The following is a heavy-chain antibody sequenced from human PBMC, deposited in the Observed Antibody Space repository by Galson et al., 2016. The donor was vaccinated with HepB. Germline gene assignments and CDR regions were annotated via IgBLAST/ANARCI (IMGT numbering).Heavy chain of an antibody. Sequence: SLRLSCAASGFPFSRYWMHWVRQAPGKGLVWVSRINSDGSSTIYADSVRGRFTISRDNAKNTLYLQMNSLRAEDTALYYCVREDYGDDPVYYYYYSMDVWGQGTTVSVSS. CDR2: INSDGSST. V-gene: IGHV3-74*01. CDR3: VREDYGDDPVYYYYYSMDV. J-gene: IGHJ6*02. D-gene: IGHD4-17*01. CDR1: GFPFSRYW.